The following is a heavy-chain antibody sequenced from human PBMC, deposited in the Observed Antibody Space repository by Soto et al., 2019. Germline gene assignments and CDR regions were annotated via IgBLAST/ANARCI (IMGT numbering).Heavy chain of an antibody. D-gene: IGHD4-17*01. CDR2: IRSKSNSYAT. J-gene: IGHJ4*02. CDR1: GFTFSGSA. Sequence: EVQLVESGGGLVQPGGSLKLSCAVSGFTFSGSAMHWVRQASGKGLEWVGRIRSKSNSYATAYAASVKGRFTISRDDSKGTGYLQMNSLKTEDTAGYYCTRGYGDYVRDYWGQGTLVTVSS. V-gene: IGHV3-73*01. CDR3: TRGYGDYVRDY.